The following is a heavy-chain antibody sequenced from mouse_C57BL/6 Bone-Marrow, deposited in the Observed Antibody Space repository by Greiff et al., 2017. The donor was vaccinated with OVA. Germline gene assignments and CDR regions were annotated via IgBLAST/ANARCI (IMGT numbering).Heavy chain of an antibody. CDR2: IDPTSGGT. V-gene: IGHV1-72*01. D-gene: IGHD1-2*01. CDR1: GYTFTSYW. Sequence: VKLQQPGAELVKPGASVKLSCKASGYTFTSYWMHWVKQRPGRGLEWIGRIDPTSGGTKYNEKFKSKATLTVDKPSSTAYMQLSSLTSVDSAVNYCARDYYGTGLDYWGQGTTLTVSS. CDR3: ARDYYGTGLDY. J-gene: IGHJ2*01.